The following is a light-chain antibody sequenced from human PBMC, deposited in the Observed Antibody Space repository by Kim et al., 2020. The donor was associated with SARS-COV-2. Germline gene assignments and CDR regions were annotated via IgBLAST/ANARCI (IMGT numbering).Light chain of an antibody. CDR3: QSDDRSSKV. Sequence: GKTVTISCTRNRGSIASNYVQLYQQRPGRTANIVIYENKYRPSGVPEWFSGAIDSSTNSASLTISGLKTEDEGDYYCQSDDRSSKVFGGGTQLTVL. CDR1: RGSIASNY. V-gene: IGLV6-57*01. CDR2: ENK. J-gene: IGLJ3*02.